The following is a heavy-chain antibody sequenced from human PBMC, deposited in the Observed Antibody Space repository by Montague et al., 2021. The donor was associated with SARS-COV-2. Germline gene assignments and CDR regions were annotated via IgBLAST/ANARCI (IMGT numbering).Heavy chain of an antibody. J-gene: IGHJ6*02. CDR2: IYYSGST. Sequence: SETLSLTCTVSGGSISSSSYYWGWIRQPPGKGLEWIGSIYYSGSTYYNPSLKSRVTISVNTSKNQFSLKLISVTAADTAVYYCARVGRQQLVRLSGMDVWGQGTTVTVSS. V-gene: IGHV4-39*07. CDR1: GGSISSSSYY. D-gene: IGHD6-13*01. CDR3: ARVGRQQLVRLSGMDV.